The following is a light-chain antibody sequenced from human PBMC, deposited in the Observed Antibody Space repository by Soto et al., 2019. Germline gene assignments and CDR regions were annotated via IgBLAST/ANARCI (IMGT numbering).Light chain of an antibody. CDR2: GAS. CDR1: QSVSSNY. Sequence: IVLTQSPGTMSLSPGERATLSCRASQSVSSNYIAWYQQKLGQAPRLLIYGASSRATGIPDRFSGSGSGTDFTLTSSRLEPDDFSVYFCQQYGRSPPFTFGQWTKVEIK. CDR3: QQYGRSPPFT. V-gene: IGKV3-20*01. J-gene: IGKJ2*01.